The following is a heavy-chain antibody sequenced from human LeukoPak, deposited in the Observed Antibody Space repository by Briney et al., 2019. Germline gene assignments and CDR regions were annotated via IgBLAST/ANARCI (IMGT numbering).Heavy chain of an antibody. CDR2: ISGSGGST. V-gene: IGHV3-23*01. Sequence: GGSLRLSCAASGFTFSKYGMSWVRQAPGKGLEWVSGISGSGGSTYYADSVKGRFTISRDNSKNTLYLQMNSLRAEDTAVYYCAKRERWLQNNWFDPWGHGTLVTVSS. J-gene: IGHJ5*02. D-gene: IGHD5-24*01. CDR1: GFTFSKYG. CDR3: AKRERWLQNNWFDP.